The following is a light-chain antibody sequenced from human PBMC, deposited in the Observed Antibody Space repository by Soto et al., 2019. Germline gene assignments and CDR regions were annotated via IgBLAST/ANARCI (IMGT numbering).Light chain of an antibody. CDR2: DAS. CDR1: QSVSSS. V-gene: IGKV3-11*01. J-gene: IGKJ1*01. Sequence: EIVLTQSPATLCLSPGERATLSCRASQSVSSSLAWYQQKPGQAPRLLIYDASNRATGIPARFSGSGSGTDFTLTISSLEPEDFAFYFCQQRINWPWTFGQGTKVDIK. CDR3: QQRINWPWT.